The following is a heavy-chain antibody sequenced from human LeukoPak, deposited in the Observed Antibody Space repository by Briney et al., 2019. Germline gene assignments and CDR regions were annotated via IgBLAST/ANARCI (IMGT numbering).Heavy chain of an antibody. CDR3: ARSRHYYDSSGYYYDY. J-gene: IGHJ4*02. D-gene: IGHD3-22*01. V-gene: IGHV5-51*01. CDR1: GCSFTSYW. CDR2: LYPGDSDT. Sequence: GESLKISCKGSGCSFTSYWIGWVRQMPGKGLEWMGILYPGDSDTRYSPSFQGQVTISADKSISTAYLQWSSLKASDTAMYYCARSRHYYDSSGYYYDYWGQGTLVTVSS.